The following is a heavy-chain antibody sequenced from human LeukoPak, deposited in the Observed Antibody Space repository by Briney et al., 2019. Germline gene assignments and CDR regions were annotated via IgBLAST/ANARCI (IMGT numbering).Heavy chain of an antibody. J-gene: IGHJ4*02. CDR2: IGDNGGDT. D-gene: IGHD1-1*01. V-gene: IGHV3-23*01. CDR1: GFTFNNFA. CDR3: GRDWKLDY. Sequence: GGSLRLSCAASGFTFNNFAMSWVRQAPGKGLEWVSAIGDNGGDTKYAASVKGRFTIYRDNSRNTLYLQMNGLRVEDTAMYYCGRDWKLDYWGQGTLVTVSS.